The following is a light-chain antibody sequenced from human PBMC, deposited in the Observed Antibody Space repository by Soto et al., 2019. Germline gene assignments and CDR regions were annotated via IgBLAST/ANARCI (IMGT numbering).Light chain of an antibody. J-gene: IGKJ5*01. CDR2: ADS. V-gene: IGKV3D-11*01. CDR1: QGVSGY. Sequence: EIVLTQSPATLSLSPWETATLSCRASQGVSGYIGWYQQKPGQAPRLLIYADSNRATGIPARFSGSGSGTDFTLTISSLEPEDFSVYYCQQRYNWPITFGQGTRLEIK. CDR3: QQRYNWPIT.